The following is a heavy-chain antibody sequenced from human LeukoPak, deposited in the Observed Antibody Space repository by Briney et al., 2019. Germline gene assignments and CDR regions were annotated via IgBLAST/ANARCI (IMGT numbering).Heavy chain of an antibody. J-gene: IGHJ4*02. CDR3: ARVMCGSGGSCYFDY. CDR1: GFTFSSYA. D-gene: IGHD2-15*01. Sequence: GGSLRLSCAASGFTFSSYAMHWVRQAPGKGLEYVSAISSNGGSTYYANSVKGRFTISRDNSKNTLYLQMGSLRAEDMAVYYCARVMCGSGGSCYFDYWGQGTLVTVSS. V-gene: IGHV3-64*01. CDR2: ISSNGGST.